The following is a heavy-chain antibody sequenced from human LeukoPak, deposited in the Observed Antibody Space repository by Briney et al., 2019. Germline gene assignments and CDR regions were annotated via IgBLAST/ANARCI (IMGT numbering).Heavy chain of an antibody. CDR1: GFTFSRYW. D-gene: IGHD7-27*01. V-gene: IGHV3-74*01. CDR3: ARDSLGWTHDY. CDR2: INGDGSST. J-gene: IGHJ4*02. Sequence: GGSLRLSCAASGFTFSRYWMHWSPQVPGKGLVWVSRINGDGSSTNYADSVKGRVTISRDNAKNTLFLQMNSLRAEDAAVYYCARDSLGWTHDYWGPGTLVTVSS.